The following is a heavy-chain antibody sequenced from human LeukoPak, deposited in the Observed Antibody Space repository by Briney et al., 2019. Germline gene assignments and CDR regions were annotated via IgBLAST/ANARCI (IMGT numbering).Heavy chain of an antibody. CDR1: GFTFSSYA. CDR3: AGYSATYGWLDP. CDR2: ISGSGGST. D-gene: IGHD1-26*01. V-gene: IGHV3-23*01. J-gene: IGHJ5*02. Sequence: GGSLRLSCAASGFTFSSYAMSWVRQAPGKGLEWVSAISGSGGSTYYADSVKGRFTISRDNARNSLYLQMNSLRAEDTAVYYCAGYSATYGWLDPWGQGSQVTVYS.